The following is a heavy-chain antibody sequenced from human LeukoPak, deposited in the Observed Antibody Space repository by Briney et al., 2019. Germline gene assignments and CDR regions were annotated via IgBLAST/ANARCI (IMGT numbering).Heavy chain of an antibody. CDR2: ISAYNGNT. Sequence: ASVKVSCKASGYTFTSYGISWVRQAPGQGLEWMGWISAYNGNTNYAQKLQGRVTMTTDTSTSTAYIELRSLRSDDTAVYYCARDSSGWSHLPHYWGQGTLVTVSS. CDR3: ARDSSGWSHLPHY. D-gene: IGHD6-19*01. J-gene: IGHJ4*02. V-gene: IGHV1-18*01. CDR1: GYTFTSYG.